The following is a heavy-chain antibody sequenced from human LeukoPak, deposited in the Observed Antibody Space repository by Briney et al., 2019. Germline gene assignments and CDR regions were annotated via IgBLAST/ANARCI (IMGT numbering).Heavy chain of an antibody. J-gene: IGHJ4*02. CDR3: AGALWFGELSFNY. CDR1: GYTFTGYY. D-gene: IGHD3-10*01. Sequence: ASVKVSCKASGYTFTGYYMHWVRQAPGQGLEWMGWINPNSGGTNYAQKFQGRVTMTMDTSISTAYMELSRLRSDDTAVYYCAGALWFGELSFNYWGQGTLVTVSS. V-gene: IGHV1-2*02. CDR2: INPNSGGT.